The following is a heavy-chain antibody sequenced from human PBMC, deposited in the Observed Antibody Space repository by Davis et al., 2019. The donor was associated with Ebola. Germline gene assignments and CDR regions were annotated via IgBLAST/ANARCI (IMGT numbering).Heavy chain of an antibody. Sequence: GESLKISCAASGFTFSNAWMNWVRQAPGKGLEWVGRIKSKTDGGTTDYAAPVKGRFTISRDDSNNTLYLQMNSLKTEDTAVYYCTTGTYDSSGLQDNWGQGTLVTVSS. CDR3: TTGTYDSSGLQDN. D-gene: IGHD3-22*01. CDR2: IKSKTDGGTT. CDR1: GFTFSNAW. J-gene: IGHJ4*02. V-gene: IGHV3-15*07.